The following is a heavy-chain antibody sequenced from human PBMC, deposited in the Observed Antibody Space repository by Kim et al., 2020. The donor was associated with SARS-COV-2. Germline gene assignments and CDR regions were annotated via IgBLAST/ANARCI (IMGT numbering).Heavy chain of an antibody. V-gene: IGHV1-45*02. CDR2: ITPFNGDT. Sequence: SVKVSCKAPGFSFTYHYMHWARQAPGQALEWMGWITPFNGDTKYAQKLQDRLTITRDTSMTTVYMELTSLRPDDTAVYYCARGVAYTYADYWGQGTPVTVSS. CDR3: ARGVAYTYADY. J-gene: IGHJ4*02. CDR1: GFSFTYHY. D-gene: IGHD2-2*02.